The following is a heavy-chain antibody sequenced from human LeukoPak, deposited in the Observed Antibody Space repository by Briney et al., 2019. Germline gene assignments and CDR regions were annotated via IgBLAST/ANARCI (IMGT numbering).Heavy chain of an antibody. D-gene: IGHD3-10*01. V-gene: IGHV1-2*04. Sequence: WASVKVSCKASGYTFTGYYIHWVRQAPGQGLEWMGWINPNSGGTNYAQKFQGWVTMTRDTSISTAYMELSRLRSDDTAVYYCARDLGYYYGSGSYYNVIGAFDIWGQGTMVTVSS. CDR1: GYTFTGYY. CDR2: INPNSGGT. CDR3: ARDLGYYYGSGSYYNVIGAFDI. J-gene: IGHJ3*02.